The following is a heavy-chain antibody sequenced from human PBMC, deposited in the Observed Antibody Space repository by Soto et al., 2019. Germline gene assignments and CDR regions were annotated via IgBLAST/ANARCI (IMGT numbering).Heavy chain of an antibody. Sequence: QVQLVQSGAEVKKPGASVKVSCKASGYTFTSYAMHWVRQAPGQRLEWMGWINAGNGNTKYSQKFQGRVTITRATSASTAYMELSSLRSEDTAVYYCARIPPATPSNYYFDYWGQGTLVTVSS. V-gene: IGHV1-3*01. CDR1: GYTFTSYA. CDR2: INAGNGNT. J-gene: IGHJ4*02. CDR3: ARIPPATPSNYYFDY.